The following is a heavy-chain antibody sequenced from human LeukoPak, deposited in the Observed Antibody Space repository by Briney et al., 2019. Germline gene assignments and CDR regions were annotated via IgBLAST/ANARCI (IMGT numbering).Heavy chain of an antibody. CDR1: GYSFIGYF. CDR2: INPNSGGT. J-gene: IGHJ4*02. CDR3: ARGNMEWLPFDY. Sequence: ASVKVSCRTSGYSFIGYFTHWVRQAPGQGLEWMGWINPNSGGTKYAQKFQGRVTMTRDTSISTAYMELSSLRSDDRAVYYCARGNMEWLPFDYWGQGTLVTVSS. V-gene: IGHV1-2*02. D-gene: IGHD5-12*01.